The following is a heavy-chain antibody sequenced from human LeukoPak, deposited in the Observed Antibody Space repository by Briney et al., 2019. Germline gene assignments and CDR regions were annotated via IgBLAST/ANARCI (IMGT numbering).Heavy chain of an antibody. CDR3: AREVNYYGSGYFDL. CDR1: GGSFSGYY. Sequence: SETLSLTCAVYGGSFSGYYWSWIRQPPGKGLEWIGEINHSGSTNYNPSLKSRVTISVDTSKNQFSLKLSSVTAADTAVYYCAREVNYYGSGYFDLWGRGTLVTVSS. V-gene: IGHV4-34*01. CDR2: INHSGST. D-gene: IGHD3-10*01. J-gene: IGHJ2*01.